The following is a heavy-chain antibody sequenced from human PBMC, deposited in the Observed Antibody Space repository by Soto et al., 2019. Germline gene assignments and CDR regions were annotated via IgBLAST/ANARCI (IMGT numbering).Heavy chain of an antibody. D-gene: IGHD5-18*01. V-gene: IGHV1-69*13. Sequence: GASVKFSCKASGGTFSSYAISWVRQAPGQGLEWMGGIIPIFGTANYAQKFQGRVTITADESTSTAYMELSSLRSEDTAVYYCAGINTAMVVFDYWGQGTLVTVSS. CDR2: IIPIFGTA. J-gene: IGHJ4*02. CDR3: AGINTAMVVFDY. CDR1: GGTFSSYA.